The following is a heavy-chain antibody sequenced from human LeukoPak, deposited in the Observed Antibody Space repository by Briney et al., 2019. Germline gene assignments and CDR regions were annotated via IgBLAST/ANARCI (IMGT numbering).Heavy chain of an antibody. CDR2: IHYTGAT. V-gene: IGHV4-34*01. CDR1: GGSLRGYY. D-gene: IGHD7-27*01. CDR3: ARGVLGPYYFDL. J-gene: IGHJ2*01. Sequence: SETLSLTCAVYGGSLRGYYWSRIPQPPGKGLEWIGEIHYTGATNYKPSLKSRVTISGDPSKNQVSLRVSSVTAADTAVYYCARGVLGPYYFDLWGRGTLVTVSS.